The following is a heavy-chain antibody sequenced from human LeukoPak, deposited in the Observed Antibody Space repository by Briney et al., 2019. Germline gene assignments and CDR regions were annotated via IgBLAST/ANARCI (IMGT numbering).Heavy chain of an antibody. Sequence: GGSLRLSCAASGFTFTTHAMTWVRQAPGKGLEWVSRITSGGGATYHADSVKGRFTISRDNSKNTLSLQMNSLRAEDTAIYYCAKDRGDRGVDFLDYWGQGTLVTVSS. CDR1: GFTFTTHA. J-gene: IGHJ4*02. CDR3: AKDRGDRGVDFLDY. V-gene: IGHV3-23*01. D-gene: IGHD3-10*01. CDR2: ITSGGGAT.